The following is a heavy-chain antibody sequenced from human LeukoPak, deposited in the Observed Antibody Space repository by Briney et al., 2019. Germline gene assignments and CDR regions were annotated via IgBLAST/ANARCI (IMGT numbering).Heavy chain of an antibody. CDR2: MNPNTGNT. Sequence: ASVKVSCKASGYTFTDFDINWVRQATGQGLEWMGWMNPNTGNTGYAQKFQGRVTITGSTSISTAYMELSSLTSEDTAVYYCARVIRRMLRGVIVYNWFDPWGQGTPVTVSS. V-gene: IGHV1-8*03. CDR1: GYTFTDFD. D-gene: IGHD3-10*01. J-gene: IGHJ5*02. CDR3: ARVIRRMLRGVIVYNWFDP.